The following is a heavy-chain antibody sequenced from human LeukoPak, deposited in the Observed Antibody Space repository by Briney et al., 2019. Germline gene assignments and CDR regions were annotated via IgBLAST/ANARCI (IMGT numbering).Heavy chain of an antibody. CDR3: ARDGAYYGDYDD. D-gene: IGHD4-17*01. CDR1: GYTFSSYA. Sequence: SCKASGYTFSSYAMHWVRQAPGKGLEWVAVISYDGSNKYYADSVKGRFTISRDNSKNTLYLQMNSLRAEDTAVYYCARDGAYYGDYDDWGQGTLVTVSS. V-gene: IGHV3-30-3*01. CDR2: ISYDGSNK. J-gene: IGHJ4*02.